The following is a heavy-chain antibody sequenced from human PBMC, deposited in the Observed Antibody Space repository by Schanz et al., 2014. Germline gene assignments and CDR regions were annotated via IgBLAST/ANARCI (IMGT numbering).Heavy chain of an antibody. V-gene: IGHV1-2*06. CDR1: GYTFTGHY. D-gene: IGHD5-12*01. CDR2: INPNGGP. J-gene: IGHJ4*02. Sequence: LMQSGAEVKKPWASVKVSCKASGYTFTGHYIWWVRQAPGQGLEWMGRINPNGGPTYARKFHGRVTMAPDPSIATAYMEFPRLRPDDTAVFYCARGMAGYDWPDFWGQGTLVTVSS. CDR3: ARGMAGYDWPDF.